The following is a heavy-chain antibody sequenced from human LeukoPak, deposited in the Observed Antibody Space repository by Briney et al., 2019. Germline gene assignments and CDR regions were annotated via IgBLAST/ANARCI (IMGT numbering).Heavy chain of an antibody. CDR2: ISSSSSYI. J-gene: IGHJ4*02. V-gene: IGHV3-21*01. CDR3: ARGNWNDGFSDFDY. CDR1: GFTFDDYG. Sequence: PGGSLRLSCAASGFTFDDYGMSWVRQAPGKGLEWVSSISSSSSYIYYADSVKGRFTISRDNAKNSLYLQMNSLRAEDTAVYYCARGNWNDGFSDFDYWGQGTLVTVSS. D-gene: IGHD1-1*01.